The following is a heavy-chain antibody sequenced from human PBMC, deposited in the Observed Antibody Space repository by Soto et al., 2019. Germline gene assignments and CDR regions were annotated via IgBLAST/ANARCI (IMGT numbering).Heavy chain of an antibody. CDR3: ARPAPRAVAVYYFDY. V-gene: IGHV4-39*01. D-gene: IGHD6-19*01. J-gene: IGHJ4*02. CDR1: GGSISSSSYY. Sequence: AETLSLTCTVSGGSISSSSYYWGWIRQPPGKGLEWIGSIYYSGSTYYNPSLKSRVTISVDTSKNQFSLKLSSVTAADTAVYYCARPAPRAVAVYYFDYWGQGTLVTVSS. CDR2: IYYSGST.